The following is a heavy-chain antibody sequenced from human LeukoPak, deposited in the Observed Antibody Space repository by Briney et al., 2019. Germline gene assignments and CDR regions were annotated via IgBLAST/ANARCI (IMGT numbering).Heavy chain of an antibody. D-gene: IGHD3-10*01. V-gene: IGHV4-4*07. CDR1: GGSISSYY. J-gene: IGHJ4*02. CDR2: IYNSGST. Sequence: PSETLSLTCTVSGGSISSYYWSWIRQPAGKGLEWIGHIYNSGSTNYNPSLKGRVTMSVATSKNQFSLHLSSVTAADTAVYYCARGAMVRGALFDYWGQGSLVTVSS. CDR3: ARGAMVRGALFDY.